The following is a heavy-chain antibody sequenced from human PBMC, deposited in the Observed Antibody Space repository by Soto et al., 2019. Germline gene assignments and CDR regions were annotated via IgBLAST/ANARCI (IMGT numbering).Heavy chain of an antibody. Sequence: ASVKVSCKVSGDTFGRYGISWVRQAPGQGLEWMVKVNPTGGSPTFGQKFQGRVTVTTDTSTSTVYMELSSLRSDDTAVYYCSRDLSPYWGQGTLVTVSS. D-gene: IGHD3-16*02. V-gene: IGHV1-46*03. CDR3: SRDLSPY. CDR1: GDTFGRYG. CDR2: VNPTGGSP. J-gene: IGHJ4*02.